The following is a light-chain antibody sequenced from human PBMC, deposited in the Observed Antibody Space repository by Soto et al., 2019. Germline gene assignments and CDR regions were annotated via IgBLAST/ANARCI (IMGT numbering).Light chain of an antibody. J-gene: IGLJ1*01. CDR3: SSYAGTLNFGV. V-gene: IGLV2-8*01. CDR2: EVT. Sequence: QSALTQPPSASGSPGQSVTISCTGTSSDVGGYNYVSWYQQHPGKAPKLMIYEVTKRPSGVPHRFSGSKSGNTASLTVSGLQAEDEADYYCSSYAGTLNFGVFGTGTKLTVL. CDR1: SSDVGGYNY.